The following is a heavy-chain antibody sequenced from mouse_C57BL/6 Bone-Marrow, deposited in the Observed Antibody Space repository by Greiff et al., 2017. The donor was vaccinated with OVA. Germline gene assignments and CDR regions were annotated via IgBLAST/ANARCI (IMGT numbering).Heavy chain of an antibody. D-gene: IGHD1-2*01. Sequence: EVKLQESGGDLVKPGGSLKLSCAASGFTFSSYGMSWVRQTPDKRLEWVATISSGGSYTYYPDSVKGRFTISRDNAKNTLYLQMSSLKSEDTAMYCCARPLITLPFAYWGQGTLVTVSA. CDR3: ARPLITLPFAY. V-gene: IGHV5-6*01. CDR2: ISSGGSYT. CDR1: GFTFSSYG. J-gene: IGHJ3*01.